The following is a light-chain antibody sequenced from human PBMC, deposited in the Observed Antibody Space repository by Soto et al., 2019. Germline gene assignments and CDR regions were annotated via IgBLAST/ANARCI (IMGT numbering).Light chain of an antibody. CDR3: KTYGRSPLSYT. CDR2: SAS. V-gene: IGKV3-20*01. J-gene: IGKJ2*01. Sequence: EIVLTQSPGTLSLSPGERATLSCRASQSVSRNYLAWYQQKPGQAPRLLIYSASSRAPGIPDRFSGSGSGTEFTLTISRLEPEDFAVYYCKTYGRSPLSYTLGQGTKLEIK. CDR1: QSVSRNY.